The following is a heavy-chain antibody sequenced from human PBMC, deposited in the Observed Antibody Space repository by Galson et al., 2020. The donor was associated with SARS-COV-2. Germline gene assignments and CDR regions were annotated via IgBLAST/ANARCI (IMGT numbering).Heavy chain of an antibody. V-gene: IGHV3-7*01. J-gene: IGHJ1*01. CDR1: GSTFSSDW. Sequence: GGSLRLSCAASGSTFSSDWMTWVRQAPGKRLEWVATISHDGSAIQSADYVKGRFSVSRDNAKNSLYLQMNRLRVEDTAVYYCASSGPGFWGQGTLVTVSS. CDR3: ASSGPGF. CDR2: ISHDGSAI. D-gene: IGHD5-12*01.